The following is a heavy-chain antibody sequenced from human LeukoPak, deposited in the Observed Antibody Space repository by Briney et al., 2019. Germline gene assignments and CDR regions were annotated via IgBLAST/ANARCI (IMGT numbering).Heavy chain of an antibody. J-gene: IGHJ5*02. CDR1: GASSSSYY. CDR2: IYYSGST. CDR3: ARHANYYGSGSYLDWFDP. V-gene: IGHV4-59*08. D-gene: IGHD3-10*01. Sequence: NPSETLSLTCTVSGASSSSYYWSWIRQPPGKGLEWIGYIYYSGSTNYNPSLKSRVTMSVDTSKNQFSLKLSSVTAADTAVYYCARHANYYGSGSYLDWFDPWGQRTLLTVSS.